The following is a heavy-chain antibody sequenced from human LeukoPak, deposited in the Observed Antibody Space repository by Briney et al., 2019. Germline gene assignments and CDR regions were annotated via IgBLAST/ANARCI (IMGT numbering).Heavy chain of an antibody. CDR1: GFTFSSYE. CDR3: AGSERGVADP. Sequence: GGSLRLSCAASGFTFSSYEMNWVRQAPGKGLEWVSYISSSGSTIYYADSVKGRFTISRDNAKNSLYLQMNSLRAEDTAVYYCAGSERGVADPWGQGTLVTVSS. V-gene: IGHV3-48*03. J-gene: IGHJ5*02. D-gene: IGHD2-15*01. CDR2: ISSSGSTI.